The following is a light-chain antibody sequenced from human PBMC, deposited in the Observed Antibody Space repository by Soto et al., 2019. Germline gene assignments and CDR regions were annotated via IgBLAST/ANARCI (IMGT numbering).Light chain of an antibody. J-gene: IGLJ2*01. CDR3: CSYAGSSTLV. CDR2: EGS. Sequence: QSALTQPASVSGSPGQSITISCTGTSSDVGNYNLVSWYQRHPGKAPKLMIYEGSKRPSGVSNRFSGSKSGKTASLTISGLQAEYEADYYCCSYAGSSTLVFGTGTKLTVL. CDR1: SSDVGNYNL. V-gene: IGLV2-23*01.